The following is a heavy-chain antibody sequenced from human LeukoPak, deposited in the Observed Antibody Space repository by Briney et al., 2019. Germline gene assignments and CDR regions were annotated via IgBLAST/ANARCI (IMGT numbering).Heavy chain of an antibody. J-gene: IGHJ4*02. CDR1: GFTFDDYA. V-gene: IGHV3-9*01. Sequence: GGSLRLSCAASGFTFDDYAMHWVRQAPGKGLEWASGISWNSGSIGYADSVKGRFTISRDNAKNSLYLQMNSLRAEDTALYYCAKGSHYGDPSDYWGQGTLVTVSS. CDR3: AKGSHYGDPSDY. CDR2: ISWNSGSI. D-gene: IGHD4-17*01.